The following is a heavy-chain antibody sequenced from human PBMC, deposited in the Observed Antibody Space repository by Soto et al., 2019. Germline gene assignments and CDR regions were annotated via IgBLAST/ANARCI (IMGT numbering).Heavy chain of an antibody. CDR3: ARAGGYCSGGGCPGDY. CDR2: IYSGVST. D-gene: IGHD2-15*01. CDR1: GFTVSSNY. J-gene: IGHJ4*02. V-gene: IGHV3-66*01. Sequence: GESLTLSCAPSGFTVSSNYMSWVRQAPGKGLEWVSVIYSGVSTYYADSVKGRFTISRDNSKNTLYLQMNSLRAEDTAVYYCARAGGYCSGGGCPGDYWGKGTLVTVSS.